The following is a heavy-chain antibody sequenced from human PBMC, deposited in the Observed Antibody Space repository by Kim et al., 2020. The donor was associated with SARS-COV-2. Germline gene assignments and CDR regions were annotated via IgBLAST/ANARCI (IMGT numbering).Heavy chain of an antibody. CDR2: TT. D-gene: IGHD4-4*01. Sequence: TTWHADSVEGRFTISRDNNKDSLYLQMNSLRDEDGAVYYCARDYSQGLDYWGQGTLVTVSS. J-gene: IGHJ4*02. V-gene: IGHV3-48*02. CDR3: ARDYSQGLDY.